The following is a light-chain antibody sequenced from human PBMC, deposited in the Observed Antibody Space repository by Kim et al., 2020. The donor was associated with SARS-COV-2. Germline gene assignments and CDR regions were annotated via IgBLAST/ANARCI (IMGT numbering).Light chain of an antibody. V-gene: IGKV1-39*01. CDR1: IRES. J-gene: IGKJ2*01. Sequence: IRESLHWYQQKPGKAPNVLISAASRVQSGVPSRFSGSGSETDFTLTISSLQPEDSATYYCQQSYAFPYTFGQGTKLEI. CDR2: AAS. CDR3: QQSYAFPYT.